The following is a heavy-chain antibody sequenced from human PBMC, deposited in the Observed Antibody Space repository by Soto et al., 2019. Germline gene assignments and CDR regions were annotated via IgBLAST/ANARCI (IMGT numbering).Heavy chain of an antibody. J-gene: IGHJ6*03. D-gene: IGHD3-3*01. V-gene: IGHV3-33*01. CDR3: ARGPYYDFWSGYYTEVRYYYMDG. CDR1: GFTFSSYG. CDR2: IWYDGSNK. Sequence: VQLVESGGGVVQPGRSLRLSCAASGFTFSSYGMHWVRQAPGKGLEWVAVIWYDGSNKYYADSVKGRFTISRDNSKNTLYLQMNSLRADDTAVYYCARGPYYDFWSGYYTEVRYYYMDGWGKGTTVTVSS.